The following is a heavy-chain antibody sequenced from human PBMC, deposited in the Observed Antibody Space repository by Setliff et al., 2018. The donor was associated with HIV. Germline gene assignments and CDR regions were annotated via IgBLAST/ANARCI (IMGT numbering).Heavy chain of an antibody. Sequence: GASVKVSCKSSGYTFTGSFMHWVRQAPGQGLEWMGWINCNSGGTYYAQNFQGRVTMTRDTSINTPYMALSRLRSDDTAVYYCSRDDHGDPFDYWGQGTLVTVS. CDR2: INCNSGGT. V-gene: IGHV1-2*02. CDR3: SRDDHGDPFDY. CDR1: GYTFTGSF. J-gene: IGHJ4*02. D-gene: IGHD4-17*01.